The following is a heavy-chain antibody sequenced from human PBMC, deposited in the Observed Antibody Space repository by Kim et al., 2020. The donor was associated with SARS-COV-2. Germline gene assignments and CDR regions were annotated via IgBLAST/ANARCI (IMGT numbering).Heavy chain of an antibody. CDR2: ISYDGSNK. Sequence: GGSLRLSCAASGFTFSSYGMHWVRQAPGKGLEWVAVISYDGSNKYYADSVKGRFTISRDNSKNTLYLQMNSLRAEDTAVYYCAKPYYYGSGSSSHFDYWGQGTLVTVSS. D-gene: IGHD3-10*01. V-gene: IGHV3-30*18. CDR1: GFTFSSYG. J-gene: IGHJ4*02. CDR3: AKPYYYGSGSSSHFDY.